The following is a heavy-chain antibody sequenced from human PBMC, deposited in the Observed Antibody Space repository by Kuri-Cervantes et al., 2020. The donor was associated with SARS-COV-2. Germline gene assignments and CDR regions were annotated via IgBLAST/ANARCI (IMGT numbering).Heavy chain of an antibody. Sequence: GGSLRLSCAASGFTFSSYSMNWVRQAPGKGLEWVSSISSTSSYIYYADSVEGRFTISRDNAKNSLYLQMNSLRAEDTAVYYCARDCSSPYKYYYYYYMDVWGKGTTVTVSS. CDR3: ARDCSSPYKYYYYYYMDV. V-gene: IGHV3-21*01. CDR1: GFTFSSYS. J-gene: IGHJ6*03. D-gene: IGHD6-13*01. CDR2: ISSTSSYI.